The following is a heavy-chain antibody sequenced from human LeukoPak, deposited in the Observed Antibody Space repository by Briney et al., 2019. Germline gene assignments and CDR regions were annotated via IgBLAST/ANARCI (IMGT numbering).Heavy chain of an antibody. Sequence: GGSLRLSCAASGFTFSSYAMSWVRQAPGKGLEWVSATSGSGGSTYYADSVKGRFTISRDNSKNTLYLQMNSLRAEDTAVYYCARSITMVRGVLWYFDYWGQGTLVTVSS. CDR1: GFTFSSYA. V-gene: IGHV3-23*01. J-gene: IGHJ4*02. CDR3: ARSITMVRGVLWYFDY. D-gene: IGHD3-10*01. CDR2: TSGSGGST.